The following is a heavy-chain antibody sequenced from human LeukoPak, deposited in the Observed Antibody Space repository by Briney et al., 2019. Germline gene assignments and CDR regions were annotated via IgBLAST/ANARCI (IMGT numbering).Heavy chain of an antibody. D-gene: IGHD3-10*01. CDR3: ARARVRGVIRYFDY. CDR2: ASYSGSS. J-gene: IGHJ4*02. CDR1: GASIRNSNYY. Sequence: SETLSLTCTVSGASIRNSNYYWGWIRQPPGKGLGWIGSASYSGSSYYNPSLKSRVTISVDTSKNQFSLKLSSVTAADTAVYYCARARVRGVIRYFDYWGQGTLVTVSS. V-gene: IGHV4-39*07.